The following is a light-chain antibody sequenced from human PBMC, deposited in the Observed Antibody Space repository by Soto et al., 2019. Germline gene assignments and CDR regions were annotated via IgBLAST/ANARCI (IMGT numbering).Light chain of an antibody. V-gene: IGLV2-11*01. CDR3: SSYATSSTLDV. CDR2: DVS. J-gene: IGLJ1*01. CDR1: SSDVGGYNY. Sequence: QSALTQPRSVSGSPGQSVTISCTGTSSDVGGYNYVSWYQQHPGKAPKLMLYDVSNRPSGVSNRFSGSKSGNTASLTISGLQAEDEAEYYCSSYATSSTLDVFGTGTKVTVL.